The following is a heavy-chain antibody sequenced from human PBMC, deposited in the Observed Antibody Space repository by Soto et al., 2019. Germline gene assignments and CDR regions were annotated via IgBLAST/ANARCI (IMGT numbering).Heavy chain of an antibody. CDR1: GFTFSSYD. Sequence: GGSLRLSCAASGFTFSSYDMHWVRQATGKGLEWVSAIGTAGDTYYPGSVKGRFTISRENAKNSLYLQMNSLRAGDTAVYYCARDYCSGGSCYGLAFDIWGQGTMVTVSS. CDR2: IGTAGDT. CDR3: ARDYCSGGSCYGLAFDI. D-gene: IGHD2-15*01. V-gene: IGHV3-13*01. J-gene: IGHJ3*02.